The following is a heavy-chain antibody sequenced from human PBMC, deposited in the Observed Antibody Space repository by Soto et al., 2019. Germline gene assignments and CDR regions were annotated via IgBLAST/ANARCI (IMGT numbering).Heavy chain of an antibody. CDR3: ARDANPYYDFWSGYYTSYMDV. J-gene: IGHJ6*03. Sequence: GGSLRLSCAASGFTFSSYSMNWVRQAPGKGLEWVSYISSSSSTIYYADSVKGRFTISRDNAKNSLYLQMNSLRAEDTAVYYCARDANPYYDFWSGYYTSYMDVWGKGNTVTVSS. CDR2: ISSSSSTI. V-gene: IGHV3-48*01. D-gene: IGHD3-3*01. CDR1: GFTFSSYS.